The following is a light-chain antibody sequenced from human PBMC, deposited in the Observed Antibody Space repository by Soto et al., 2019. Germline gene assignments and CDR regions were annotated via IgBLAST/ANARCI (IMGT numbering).Light chain of an antibody. J-gene: IGLJ2*01. CDR1: SSDVGGYDY. V-gene: IGLV2-14*03. Sequence: QSALTQPASVSGSPGQSITSSCTGTSSDVGGYDYVSWYQQHPGKAPKLMIYDVSNRPSGVSNRFSGSKSGNTASLTISGLQAEDEADYHCSSYTTSSTVLFGGGTKLTVL. CDR2: DVS. CDR3: SSYTTSSTVL.